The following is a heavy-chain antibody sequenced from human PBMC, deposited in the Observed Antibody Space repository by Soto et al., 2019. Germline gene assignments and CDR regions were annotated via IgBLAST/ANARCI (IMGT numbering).Heavy chain of an antibody. Sequence: GGSLRLSCATSGFRVSSNYMSWVRQAPGRGLEWVSVVYSGGSTYYADSVKGRFTISRDNSKNTLYLQMHSLRAEDTALYYCARVSTTAKTFEYWGQGTLVTVA. V-gene: IGHV3-53*01. CDR2: VYSGGST. J-gene: IGHJ4*02. CDR3: ARVSTTAKTFEY. CDR1: GFRVSSNY.